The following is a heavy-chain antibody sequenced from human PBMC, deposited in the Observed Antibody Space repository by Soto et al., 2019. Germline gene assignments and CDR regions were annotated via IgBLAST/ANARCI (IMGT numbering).Heavy chain of an antibody. D-gene: IGHD5-18*01. J-gene: IGHJ4*02. V-gene: IGHV4-30-4*01. CDR3: ARGNTAMVCALNY. CDR1: GGSISSGDYY. CDR2: IYYSGST. Sequence: SETLSLTCTVSGGSISSGDYYWSWIRQPPGKGLEWIGYIYYSGSTYYNPSLKSRVTISVDTSKNQFSLKLSSVTAADTAVYYCARGNTAMVCALNYWGQGTLVTVPS.